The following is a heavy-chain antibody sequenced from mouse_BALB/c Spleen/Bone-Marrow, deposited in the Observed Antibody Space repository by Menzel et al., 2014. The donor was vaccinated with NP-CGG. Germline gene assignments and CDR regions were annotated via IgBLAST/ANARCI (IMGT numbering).Heavy chain of an antibody. CDR3: ARSTGGPDRFAY. V-gene: IGHV14-3*02. Sequence: VQLQQPGAELVKPGASVKLSCTASGFNIKDTYMHWVKQRPEQGLEWIGRIDPANGNTKYDPKFQGKATITADTSSNTAYLQLSSLTSEDTAVYYCARSTGGPDRFAYWGQGTLVTVSA. CDR2: IDPANGNT. J-gene: IGHJ3*01. CDR1: GFNIKDTY.